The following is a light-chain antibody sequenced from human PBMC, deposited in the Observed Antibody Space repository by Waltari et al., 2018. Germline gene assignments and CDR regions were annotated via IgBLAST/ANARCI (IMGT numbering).Light chain of an antibody. Sequence: QSVLTQPPSVSEAPRQRVTISCSGSISNIGNNAVNWYQQLPGKAPKLLIYYDALRPSGVSDRFSGSKSGTSASLAISGLQFEDEAEYYCAAWDDSLNGRVFGGGTKLTVL. J-gene: IGLJ3*02. CDR2: YDA. CDR1: ISNIGNNA. V-gene: IGLV1-36*01. CDR3: AAWDDSLNGRV.